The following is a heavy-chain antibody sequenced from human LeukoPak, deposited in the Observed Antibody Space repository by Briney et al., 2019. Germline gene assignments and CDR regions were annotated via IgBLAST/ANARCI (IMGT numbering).Heavy chain of an antibody. V-gene: IGHV4-4*02. CDR3: ASRGSTATALVKMFPFDY. CDR1: GGSISSTNW. CDR2: IYHSGST. J-gene: IGHJ4*02. D-gene: IGHD5-18*01. Sequence: NSSGTLSLTCAVSGGSISSTNWWSWVRQPPGKGLEWIGEIYHSGSTNYNPSLKSRVTISVDKSKNQFSLKLTSVTAADTAVYYCASRGSTATALVKMFPFDYWGQGTLVTVSS.